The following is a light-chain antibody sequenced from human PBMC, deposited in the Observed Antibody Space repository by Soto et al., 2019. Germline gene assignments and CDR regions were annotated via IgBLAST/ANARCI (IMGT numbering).Light chain of an antibody. CDR3: QQTYSTPRA. J-gene: IGKJ2*01. Sequence: DIQMTPSPSSLSASVGDRVTVTCRASQSISSYLNWYQQKPGKAPKLLIYGASSLHSGVPSRFGGSGSGTDFTLTISRLQPEDFATYFCQQTYSTPRAFGQGTKLEIK. V-gene: IGKV1-39*01. CDR2: GAS. CDR1: QSISSY.